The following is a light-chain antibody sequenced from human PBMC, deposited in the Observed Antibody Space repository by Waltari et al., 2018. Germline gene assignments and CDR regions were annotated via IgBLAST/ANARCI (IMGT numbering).Light chain of an antibody. Sequence: SYVVTQPPSVSVAPGKTARIPCAGNNIGNKNVHWYQQKPGQAPGVVVYDDSDRPSGIPERFSGSNSGNTATLTINRAEAGDEADYHCQVWDSSSDHRVFGGGTKLTVL. CDR2: DDS. CDR3: QVWDSSSDHRV. V-gene: IGLV3-21*03. J-gene: IGLJ2*01. CDR1: NIGNKN.